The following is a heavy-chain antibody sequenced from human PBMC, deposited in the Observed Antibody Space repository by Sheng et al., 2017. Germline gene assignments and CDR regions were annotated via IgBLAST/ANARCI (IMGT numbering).Heavy chain of an antibody. CDR1: GFTFSSYS. V-gene: IGHV3-21*01. D-gene: IGHD6-19*01. CDR3: ARDKESSGWTDCHDY. J-gene: IGHJ4*02. Sequence: EVQLVESGGGLVKPGGSLRLSCAASGFTFSSYSMNWVRQAPGKGLEWVSSISSSSSYIYYADSVKGRFTISRDNAKNSLYLQMNSLRAEDTAVYYCARDKESSGWTDCHDYWGQGTLVTVSS. CDR2: ISSSSSYI.